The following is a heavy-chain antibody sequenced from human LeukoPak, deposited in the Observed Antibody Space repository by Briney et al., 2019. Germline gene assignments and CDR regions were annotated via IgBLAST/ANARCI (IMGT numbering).Heavy chain of an antibody. D-gene: IGHD6-13*01. V-gene: IGHV4-34*01. CDR2: INHSGST. J-gene: IGHJ6*03. CDR1: GGSFSGYY. CDR3: ARRGSSSWYGPWETSDYYYYMDV. Sequence: SETLSLTCAVYGGSFSGYYWSWIRQPPGKGLEWIGEINHSGSTNYNPSLKSRVTISVDTSKNQFSLKLSSVTAADTAVYYCARRGSSSWYGPWETSDYYYYMDVWGKGTTVTVSS.